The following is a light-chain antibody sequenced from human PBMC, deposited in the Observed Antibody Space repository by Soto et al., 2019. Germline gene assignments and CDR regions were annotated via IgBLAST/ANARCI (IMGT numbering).Light chain of an antibody. Sequence: QSVLTQPPPVSGAPGQKVTISCPGSSSNIGAGYDVHWYQQLPGTAPKLLIYGNSNRPSGVPDRSSGSKSGTSASLAITGLQAEDEADYYCQSYDSSLSVVFGGGTKVTVL. CDR1: SSNIGAGYD. J-gene: IGLJ2*01. V-gene: IGLV1-40*01. CDR2: GNS. CDR3: QSYDSSLSVV.